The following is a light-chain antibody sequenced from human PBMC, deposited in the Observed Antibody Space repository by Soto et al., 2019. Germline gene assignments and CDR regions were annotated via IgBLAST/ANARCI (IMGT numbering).Light chain of an antibody. CDR2: KAS. V-gene: IGKV1-5*03. CDR3: QHYNSYSEE. CDR1: QTISSW. Sequence: DIQMTQSPSTLSGSVGDRVTITCLASQTISSWLAWYQQKPGKAPKLLIYKASTLKSGVPSRFSGSGCGTELTLTISSLQPDDFATYYCQHYNSYSEEFGKGTKVDI. J-gene: IGKJ1*01.